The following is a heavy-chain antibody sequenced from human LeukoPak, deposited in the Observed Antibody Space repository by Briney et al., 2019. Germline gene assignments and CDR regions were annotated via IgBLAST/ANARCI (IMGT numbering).Heavy chain of an antibody. CDR1: GFTFSSYG. V-gene: IGHV3-30*02. CDR2: IRYDGSNK. D-gene: IGHD3-9*01. CDR3: ARVKFIFYGYDILTGNYFDY. J-gene: IGHJ4*02. Sequence: PGGSLRLSCAASGFTFSSYGMHWVRQAPGKGLEWVAFIRYDGSNKYYADSVKGRFTISRDNSKNTLYLQMNSLRAEDTAVYYCARVKFIFYGYDILTGNYFDYWGQGTLVTVSS.